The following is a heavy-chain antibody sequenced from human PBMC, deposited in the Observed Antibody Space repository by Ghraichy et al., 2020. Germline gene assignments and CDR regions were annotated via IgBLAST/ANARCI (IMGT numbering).Heavy chain of an antibody. J-gene: IGHJ4*02. CDR2: IYYSGST. Sequence: ETLSLTCTVSGGSISSSSYYWGWIRQPPGKGLEWIGSIYYSGSTYYNPSLKSRVTISVDTSKNQFSLKLSSVTAADTAVYYCARATLLWFGELSLFDYWGQGTLVTVSS. D-gene: IGHD3-10*01. CDR3: ARATLLWFGELSLFDY. CDR1: GGSISSSSYY. V-gene: IGHV4-39*07.